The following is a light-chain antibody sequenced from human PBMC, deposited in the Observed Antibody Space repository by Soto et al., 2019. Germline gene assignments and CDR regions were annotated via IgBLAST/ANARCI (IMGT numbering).Light chain of an antibody. Sequence: DIPMTQSPSSLSASVGDRVTITCRASQSIGRNLNWYQQKPGKAPNLLIYTTSNLESGVPSRFSGSGSGTDFTLTISSLQPEDVATYFCQQGYSRPRTFGQGTKVEI. V-gene: IGKV1-39*01. J-gene: IGKJ1*01. CDR1: QSIGRN. CDR2: TTS. CDR3: QQGYSRPRT.